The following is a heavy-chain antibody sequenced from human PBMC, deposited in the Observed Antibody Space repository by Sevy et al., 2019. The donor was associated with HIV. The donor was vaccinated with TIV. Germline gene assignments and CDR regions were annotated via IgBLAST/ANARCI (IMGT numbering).Heavy chain of an antibody. CDR1: GFTFSNAW. J-gene: IGHJ4*02. CDR3: TTASWSQEDYYNY. Sequence: GGSLRLSCAASGFTFSNAWMSWVRQAPGKGLEWVGRIKGKIYDGTIDYAATVKGGLSISKDDSKNTLYLKMNSLKTEDTARYYCTTASWSQEDYYNYWGQGTLVTVSS. D-gene: IGHD6-13*01. V-gene: IGHV3-15*01. CDR2: IKGKIYDGTI.